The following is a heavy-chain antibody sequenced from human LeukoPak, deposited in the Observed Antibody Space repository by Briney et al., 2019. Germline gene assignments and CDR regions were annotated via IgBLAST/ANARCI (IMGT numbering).Heavy chain of an antibody. CDR3: ARLSRYCSGGSCYGENWLDS. J-gene: IGHJ5*01. V-gene: IGHV4-59*01. Sequence: SETLSLTCSVSGGSISGYYWSWVRQPPGKGLEWIGYIHGSGNTKYNPSLKSRVTISVDTSTNQFSLKLNSVTAADTAVYYCARLSRYCSGGSCYGENWLDSWGQGTLVTVSS. D-gene: IGHD2-15*01. CDR2: IHGSGNT. CDR1: GGSISGYY.